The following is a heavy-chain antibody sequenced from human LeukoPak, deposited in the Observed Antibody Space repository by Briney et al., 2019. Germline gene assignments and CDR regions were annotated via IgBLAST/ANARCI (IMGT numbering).Heavy chain of an antibody. CDR2: IYYSGST. V-gene: IGHV4-59*01. J-gene: IGHJ4*02. D-gene: IGHD3-3*01. Sequence: SETLSLTCTVSGGSISSYYWSWIRQPPGKGLEWIGYIYYSGSTNYNPSLKSRVTISVDTSKNQFSLKLSSVTAADTAVYYCARGREWLPAYFDYWGQGTLVTVSS. CDR3: ARGREWLPAYFDY. CDR1: GGSISSYY.